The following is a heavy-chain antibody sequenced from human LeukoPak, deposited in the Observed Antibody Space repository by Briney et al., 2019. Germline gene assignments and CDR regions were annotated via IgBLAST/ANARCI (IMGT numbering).Heavy chain of an antibody. CDR3: ARDGYYYDTSGYYYFDY. V-gene: IGHV4-4*07. CDR1: GGSISSYY. D-gene: IGHD3-22*01. Sequence: ETPSLTCTVSGGSISSYYWSWIRQPAGKGLEWIGRIYTSGSTNYNPSLKSRATMSVDTSKNQFSLKLSSVTAADTAVYYCARDGYYYDTSGYYYFDYWGQGTLVTFSS. J-gene: IGHJ4*02. CDR2: IYTSGST.